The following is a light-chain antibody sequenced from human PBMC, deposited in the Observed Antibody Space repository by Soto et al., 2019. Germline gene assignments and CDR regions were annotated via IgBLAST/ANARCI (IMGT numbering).Light chain of an antibody. Sequence: EIMLTQSPGTLSLSLGERATLSCRASQSVSSSYLAWYQQKPGQAPRLLIYGASSRATGIPDRFSGSGSGTDFTLTISRPEPEDFAVYYCQQYGSSPETFGQGTKVDIK. CDR1: QSVSSSY. V-gene: IGKV3-20*01. CDR3: QQYGSSPET. J-gene: IGKJ1*01. CDR2: GAS.